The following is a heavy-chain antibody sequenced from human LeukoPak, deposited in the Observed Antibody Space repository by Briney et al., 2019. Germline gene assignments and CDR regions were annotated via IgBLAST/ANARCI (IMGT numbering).Heavy chain of an antibody. J-gene: IGHJ5*02. Sequence: GGSLRLSCAASGFNFSSYAMHWVRQAPGKGQEWVAVISYDGSNKYYADSVKGRFTISRDNSKNTLYLQMNSLRAEDTAVYYCARDPSSGSYYNWFDPWGQGTLVTVSS. CDR2: ISYDGSNK. D-gene: IGHD1-26*01. CDR1: GFNFSSYA. V-gene: IGHV3-30-3*01. CDR3: ARDPSSGSYYNWFDP.